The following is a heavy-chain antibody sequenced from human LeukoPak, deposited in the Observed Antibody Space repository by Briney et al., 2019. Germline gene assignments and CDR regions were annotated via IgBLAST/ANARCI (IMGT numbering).Heavy chain of an antibody. Sequence: PGGSLRLSCAASGFTFSSYAMSWVRQAPGKGLEWVSAISGSGGSTYYADSVKGRFTISRDNSKSTLYLQMNSLRAEDTAVYYCAKVDYGDYVNYFDYWGQGTLVTVSS. CDR1: GFTFSSYA. V-gene: IGHV3-23*01. D-gene: IGHD4-17*01. J-gene: IGHJ4*02. CDR3: AKVDYGDYVNYFDY. CDR2: ISGSGGST.